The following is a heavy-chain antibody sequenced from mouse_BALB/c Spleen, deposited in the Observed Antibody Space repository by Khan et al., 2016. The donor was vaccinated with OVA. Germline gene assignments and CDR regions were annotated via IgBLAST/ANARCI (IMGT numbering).Heavy chain of an antibody. Sequence: EVQLVESGPGLVKPSQSLSLTCTVTGFSITSDYAWNWIRQFPGNQLEWLGYISYSGRTSYNPSLKSRFSITRDTSKNQLFLQMNSVTTEDTATYYGARSVAITTVVATDFDYWGQGTTLTVSS. J-gene: IGHJ2*01. V-gene: IGHV3-2*02. CDR1: GFSITSDYA. D-gene: IGHD1-1*01. CDR3: ARSVAITTVVATDFDY. CDR2: ISYSGRT.